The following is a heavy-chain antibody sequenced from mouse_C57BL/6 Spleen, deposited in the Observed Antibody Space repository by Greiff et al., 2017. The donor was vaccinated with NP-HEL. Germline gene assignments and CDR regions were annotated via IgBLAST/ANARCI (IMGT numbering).Heavy chain of an antibody. CDR2: IHPNSGST. CDR1: GYTFTSYW. V-gene: IGHV1-64*01. J-gene: IGHJ3*01. CDR3: AREREKSVPFAY. Sequence: QVQLQQPGAELVKPGASVKLSCKASGYTFTSYWMHWVKQRPGQGLEWIGMIHPNSGSTNYNEKFKSKATLTVDKSSSTAYMQLSSLTSEDSAVYDCAREREKSVPFAYWGQGTLVTVSA. D-gene: IGHD1-3*01.